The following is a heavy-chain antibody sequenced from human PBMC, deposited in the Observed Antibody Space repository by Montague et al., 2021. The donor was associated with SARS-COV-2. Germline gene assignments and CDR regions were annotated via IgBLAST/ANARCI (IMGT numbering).Heavy chain of an antibody. Sequence: SETLSLTCTVSGGSISSYYWSWIRQPPGKGLEWIGYIYYSRSTNYNPSLKSRVTISVDTSKNQFSLKLSSVTAADTAVYYCARGFDYWGRGTLVTVSS. V-gene: IGHV4-59*01. CDR1: GGSISSYY. J-gene: IGHJ4*02. CDR3: ARGFDY. CDR2: IYYSRST.